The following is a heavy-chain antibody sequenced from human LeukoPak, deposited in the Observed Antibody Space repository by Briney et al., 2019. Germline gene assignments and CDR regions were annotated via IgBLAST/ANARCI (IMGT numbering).Heavy chain of an antibody. D-gene: IGHD1-1*01. J-gene: IGHJ5*02. Sequence: SETLSLTCTVSGGSISSSDYYWGWIRQPPGKGLEWIGSIYYSGSTYYNPSLKSRVTISVDTSKNQFSLKLSSVTAADTAVYYCARLAATRNWWFDPWGQGTLVTVSS. CDR3: ARLAATRNWWFDP. CDR2: IYYSGST. CDR1: GGSISSSDYY. V-gene: IGHV4-39*01.